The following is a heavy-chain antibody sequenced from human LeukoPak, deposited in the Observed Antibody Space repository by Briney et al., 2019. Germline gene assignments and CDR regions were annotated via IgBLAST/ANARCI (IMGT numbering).Heavy chain of an antibody. CDR2: IYYSGST. CDR3: AGAVAYCGGDCYYSAFDI. D-gene: IGHD2-21*02. Sequence: SETLSLTCTVSGGSISSYYWSWIRQPPGKGLEWIGYIYYSGSTNYNPSLKSRVTMSVDTSKNQFSLKLSSVTAADTAVYYCAGAVAYCGGDCYYSAFDIWGQGTMVTVSS. V-gene: IGHV4-59*01. CDR1: GGSISSYY. J-gene: IGHJ3*02.